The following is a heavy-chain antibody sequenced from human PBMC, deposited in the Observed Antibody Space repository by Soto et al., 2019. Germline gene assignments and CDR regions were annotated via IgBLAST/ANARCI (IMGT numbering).Heavy chain of an antibody. J-gene: IGHJ4*02. V-gene: IGHV4-30-4*01. CDR3: ARTKDYYGSGNYFRHATYIDY. Sequence: SETLSLTCTVSGGSIRNGDYYWGWIRQPPGKGLEWIGYVYYSGTTYSHPSLNSRVSISVDTSKKQFSLKLSSVTAADTAVYYCARTKDYYGSGNYFRHATYIDYWGQGSQVTVSS. D-gene: IGHD3-10*01. CDR1: GGSIRNGDYY. CDR2: VYYSGTT.